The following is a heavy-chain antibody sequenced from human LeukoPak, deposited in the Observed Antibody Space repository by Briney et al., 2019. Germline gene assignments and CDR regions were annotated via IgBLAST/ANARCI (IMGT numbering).Heavy chain of an antibody. J-gene: IGHJ4*02. CDR1: GFTFINYA. CDR2: ISSSGNYI. V-gene: IGHV3-21*01. CDR3: ARSGGGMDDY. Sequence: PGGSLRLSCAASGFTFINYAFNWVRQAPGKGLEWVSSISSSGNYIYYADSVKGRFTISRDNAKNSLYLQMNSLRAENTAVYYCARSGGGMDDYWGQGTLVTVSS. D-gene: IGHD3-16*01.